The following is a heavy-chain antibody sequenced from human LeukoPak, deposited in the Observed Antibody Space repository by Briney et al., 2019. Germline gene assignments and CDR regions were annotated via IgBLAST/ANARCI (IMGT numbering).Heavy chain of an antibody. CDR1: GLTFGSYA. CDR2: ISYDGSNK. Sequence: SLRLSCAASGLTFGSYAFHWVRQAPGKGLEWVAVISYDGSNKYYADSVKGRFTISRDNSKNTLFLQMNSLRLEDTAVYYCASGAGGWELLTKTTFDYWSQGTLVTVSS. CDR3: ASGAGGWELLTKTTFDY. D-gene: IGHD1-26*01. V-gene: IGHV3-30*04. J-gene: IGHJ4*02.